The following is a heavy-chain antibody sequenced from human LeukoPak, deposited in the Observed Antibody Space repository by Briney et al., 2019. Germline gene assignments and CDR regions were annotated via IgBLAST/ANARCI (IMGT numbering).Heavy chain of an antibody. Sequence: GGSLRLSCAASGFTFSSYSMNWVRQAPGKGLEWVSYISSSSSTIYYADSVKGRFTISRDNAKNSLYLQMNSLRAEDTAVYYCARGRRSSGSHYAFDIWGQGTMVTVSS. V-gene: IGHV3-48*01. D-gene: IGHD6-19*01. CDR3: ARGRRSSGSHYAFDI. CDR2: ISSSSSTI. CDR1: GFTFSSYS. J-gene: IGHJ3*02.